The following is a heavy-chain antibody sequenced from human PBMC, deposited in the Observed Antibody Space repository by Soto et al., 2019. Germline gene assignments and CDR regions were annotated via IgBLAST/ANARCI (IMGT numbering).Heavy chain of an antibody. D-gene: IGHD5-12*01. J-gene: IGHJ4*02. CDR3: ASSLSRVDIVATIHFDY. V-gene: IGHV4-61*08. CDR2: IYYSGST. CDR1: GGSIRSGGCS. Sequence: SETLSLTCAGSGGSIRSGGCSWSWVRQPPGKGLEWIGYIYYSGSTNYNPSLKSRVTISVGTSKNQFSLKLSSVTAADTAVYYCASSLSRVDIVATIHFDYWGPATLATVPS.